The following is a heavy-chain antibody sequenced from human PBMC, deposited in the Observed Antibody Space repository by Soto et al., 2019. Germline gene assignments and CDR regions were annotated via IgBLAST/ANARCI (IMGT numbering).Heavy chain of an antibody. J-gene: IGHJ4*02. Sequence: GGSLRLSCAASGFTFSSYGMHWVRQAPGKGLEWVAVISDNGSNKYYADSVKGRFTISRDNSKNTLYLQMNSLRAEDTAVYYCAKDTHYYDSSGYLTLDYWGQGTLVTVSS. CDR2: ISDNGSNK. CDR3: AKDTHYYDSSGYLTLDY. D-gene: IGHD3-22*01. V-gene: IGHV3-30*18. CDR1: GFTFSSYG.